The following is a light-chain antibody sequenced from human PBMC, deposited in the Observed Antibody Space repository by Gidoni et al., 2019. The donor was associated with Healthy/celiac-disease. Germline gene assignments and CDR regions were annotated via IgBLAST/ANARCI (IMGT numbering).Light chain of an antibody. CDR1: QSISSW. J-gene: IGKJ2*01. V-gene: IGKV1-5*03. Sequence: DIQMTQSPSTLSASVGDRVTITCRASQSISSWLAWYQQKPGKAPKLLIYKASSLESGVPSRFSGSGSGTEFTLTISSLQPDDFATYYCQQYNSYRYTCXXXTKLEIK. CDR3: QQYNSYRYT. CDR2: KAS.